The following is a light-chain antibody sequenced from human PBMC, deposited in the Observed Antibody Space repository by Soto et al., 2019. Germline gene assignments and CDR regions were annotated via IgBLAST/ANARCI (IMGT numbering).Light chain of an antibody. CDR2: EVS. CDR3: TSYTSSRTPYV. Sequence: QSVLTQPASVSGSPGQSITISCTGTSXDVGGYTYVSWYQQRPGKAPELMIFEVSNRPSGVSNRFSGSKSGNTASLTISGLQAEDEADYYCTSYTSSRTPYVFGTGTKVTVL. CDR1: SXDVGGYTY. V-gene: IGLV2-14*01. J-gene: IGLJ1*01.